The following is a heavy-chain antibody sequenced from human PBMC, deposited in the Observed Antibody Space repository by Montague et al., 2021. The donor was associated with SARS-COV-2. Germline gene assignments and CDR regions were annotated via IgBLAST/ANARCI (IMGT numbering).Heavy chain of an antibody. V-gene: IGHV3-48*03. Sequence: SLRLSCAASGFTFSSYEMNWVRQAPGKGLEWVSYITSSGSNIYYADSVKGRFTISRDNAKNSLFLQMNSLRAEDTAVYYCARDLRDYDILTGYLWGQGTLVTVSS. D-gene: IGHD3-9*01. CDR3: ARDLRDYDILTGYL. J-gene: IGHJ4*02. CDR2: ITSSGSNI. CDR1: GFTFSSYE.